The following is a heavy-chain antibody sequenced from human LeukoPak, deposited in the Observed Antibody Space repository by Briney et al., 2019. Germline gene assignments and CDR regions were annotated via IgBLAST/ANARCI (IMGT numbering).Heavy chain of an antibody. CDR3: ARDLSNILTRVWKSPGY. CDR1: GGTFSSYA. CDR2: IIPILGIA. D-gene: IGHD3-9*01. J-gene: IGHJ4*02. V-gene: IGHV1-69*04. Sequence: SVKVSCKASGGTFSSYAISWVRQAPGQGLEWMGRIIPILGIANYAQKFQGRVTITRDTSASTAYMELSSLRSEDTAVYYCARDLSNILTRVWKSPGYWGQGTLVTVSS.